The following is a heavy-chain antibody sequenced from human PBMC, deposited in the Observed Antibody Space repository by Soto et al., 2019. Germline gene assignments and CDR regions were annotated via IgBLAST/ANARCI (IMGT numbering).Heavy chain of an antibody. CDR2: IIPFFKAT. CDR1: GGTFSSHA. V-gene: IGHV1-69*13. CDR3: ARDVPLNYYDGTFSYYAMDV. Sequence: SVKVSCKASGGTFSSHAISWVRQAPGQGLEWMGGIIPFFKATNYAQKFQGSVTITADDSTSTAYMDLYSLRSEDTAVYYCARDVPLNYYDGTFSYYAMDVWGQGTTVTVSS. J-gene: IGHJ6*02. D-gene: IGHD3-16*01.